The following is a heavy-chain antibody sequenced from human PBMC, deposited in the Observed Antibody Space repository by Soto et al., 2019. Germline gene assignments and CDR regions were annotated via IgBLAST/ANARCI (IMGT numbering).Heavy chain of an antibody. CDR2: IYYSGST. J-gene: IGHJ4*02. CDR1: GGSISSGDYY. Sequence: PSETLSLTCTVSGGSISSGDYYWSWIRQPPGKGLEWIRYIYYSGSTYYNPSLKSRVTISVDTSKNQFSLKLSSVTAADTAVYYCARASKTGTTGYYDYWGQGTLVTVSS. CDR3: ARASKTGTTGYYDY. D-gene: IGHD1-1*01. V-gene: IGHV4-30-4*02.